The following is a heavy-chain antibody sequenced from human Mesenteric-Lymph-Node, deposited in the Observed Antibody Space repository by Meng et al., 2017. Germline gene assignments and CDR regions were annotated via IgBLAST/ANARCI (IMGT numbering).Heavy chain of an antibody. Sequence: GESLKISCAASGFTFSSYAMSWVRQAPGKGLDWVSSLSGSGDNTDYADSVKGRFTISRDNSKNNLYMQLSNLRADDTAVYYWAKNPAYDCWRGFNWFDPWGQGTLVTVSS. J-gene: IGHJ5*02. CDR2: LSGSGDNT. D-gene: IGHD3-3*01. CDR1: GFTFSSYA. V-gene: IGHV3-23*01. CDR3: AKNPAYDCWRGFNWFDP.